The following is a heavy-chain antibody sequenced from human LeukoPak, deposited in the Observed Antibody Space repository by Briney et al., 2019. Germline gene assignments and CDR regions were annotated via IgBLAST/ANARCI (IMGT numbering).Heavy chain of an antibody. D-gene: IGHD3-9*01. Sequence: SETLSLTCAVSGYSISSGYYWGWIRQPPGKGLEWIGSIYHSGSTYYNPSLKSRVTISVGTSKNQFSLKLSSVTAADTAVYYCARVGRYFDWLSLDYWGQGTLVTVSS. CDR1: GYSISSGYY. CDR2: IYHSGST. CDR3: ARVGRYFDWLSLDY. J-gene: IGHJ4*02. V-gene: IGHV4-38-2*01.